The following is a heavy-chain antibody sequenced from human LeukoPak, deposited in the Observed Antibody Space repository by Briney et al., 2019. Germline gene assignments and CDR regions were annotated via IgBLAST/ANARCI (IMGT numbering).Heavy chain of an antibody. CDR1: GGSISSGGYY. CDR3: ARLVSIAARPENWFDP. CDR2: IYYSGST. Sequence: SETLSPTCTVSGGSISSGGYYWSWIRQHPGKGLEWIGYIYYSGSTYYNPSLKSRVTISVDTSKNQFSLKLSSVTAADTAVYYCARLVSIAARPENWFDPWGQGTLVTVSS. D-gene: IGHD6-6*01. J-gene: IGHJ5*02. V-gene: IGHV4-31*03.